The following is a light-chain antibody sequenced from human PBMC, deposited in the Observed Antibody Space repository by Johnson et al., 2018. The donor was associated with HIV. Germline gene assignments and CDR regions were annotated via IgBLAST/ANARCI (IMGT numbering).Light chain of an antibody. CDR3: GTWDSSLSAGV. J-gene: IGLJ1*01. CDR1: SSNIGNNY. CDR2: EKN. Sequence: QSVLSQPPSVSAAPGQKVTISCSGSSSNIGNNYVSWYQQLPGTAPKLLIYEKNKRPSGIPYRFSGSKSGTSATLGITGLQTGDEADYYCGTWDSSLSAGVFGTGTKVTVL. V-gene: IGLV1-51*02.